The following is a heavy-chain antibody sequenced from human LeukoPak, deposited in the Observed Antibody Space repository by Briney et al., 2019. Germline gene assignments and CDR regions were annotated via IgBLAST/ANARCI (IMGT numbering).Heavy chain of an antibody. CDR2: ISSSGSTI. CDR1: GFTFSSYE. D-gene: IGHD3-10*02. CDR3: AELGITMIGGV. V-gene: IGHV3-48*03. Sequence: GGSLRLSCAASGFTFSSYEMNWVRQAPGKGLEWVSYISSSGSTIYYADSVKGRFTISRDHAKNSLYLQMNSLRAEDTAVYYCAELGITMIGGVWGKGTTVTISS. J-gene: IGHJ6*04.